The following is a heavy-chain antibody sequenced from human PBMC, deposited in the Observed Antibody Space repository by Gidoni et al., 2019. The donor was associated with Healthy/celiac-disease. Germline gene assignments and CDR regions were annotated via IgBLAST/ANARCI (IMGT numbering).Heavy chain of an antibody. Sequence: QEQLMVSGGAVVHPGRSLRLSRAASAFTFSRYGMHWVRQAPGKGLEWVAVIWYDGSKKYYADSVKGRFTISRDNSKNTRYLQMNSRKAEDTAVYYCARERSGALDYWGQGTLVTVSS. CDR3: ARERSGALDY. J-gene: IGHJ4*02. V-gene: IGHV3-33*01. CDR2: IWYDGSKK. CDR1: AFTFSRYG. D-gene: IGHD3-3*01.